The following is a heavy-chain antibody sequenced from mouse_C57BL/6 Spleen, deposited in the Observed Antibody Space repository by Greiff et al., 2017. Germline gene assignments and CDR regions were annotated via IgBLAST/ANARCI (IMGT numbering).Heavy chain of an antibody. CDR1: GYTFTGYW. V-gene: IGHV1-9*01. CDR2: ILPGSGST. D-gene: IGHD1-1*01. J-gene: IGHJ2*01. CDR3: ARLRAWDY. Sequence: VQLQQSGAELMKPGASVKLSCKATGYTFTGYWIEWVKQRPGHGLEWIGEILPGSGSTNYNAKFKGKATFTADTSSNTAYMQLSSLTTEDSAIYYCARLRAWDYWGQGTTLTVSS.